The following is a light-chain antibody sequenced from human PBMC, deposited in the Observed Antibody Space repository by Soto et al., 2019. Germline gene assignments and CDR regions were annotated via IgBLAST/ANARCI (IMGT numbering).Light chain of an antibody. CDR3: QQRSNWPPLT. CDR1: QSVNRY. J-gene: IGKJ5*01. Sequence: EIVLTQSPATLSLSPGERATLSCRASQSVNRYLAWYQHKPGQAPRLLIYGASNRATGIPARFSGSGSGTDFTLTISSLEPEDFAVYYCQQRSNWPPLTFGQGTRLEIK. CDR2: GAS. V-gene: IGKV3-11*01.